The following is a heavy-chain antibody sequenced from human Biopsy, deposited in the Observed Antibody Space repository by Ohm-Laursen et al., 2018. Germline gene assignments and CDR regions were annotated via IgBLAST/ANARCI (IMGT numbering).Heavy chain of an antibody. Sequence: SDTLSLTCDVSGGSLSLSYWSWIRQPPGKGLEWIGYIWSSGTTDYNPSLQSRVSMSLELSKDQFSLKVDSATAADTAVYYCARATNSTGWPYYYFYGMDVWGQGTTVTVSS. J-gene: IGHJ6*02. V-gene: IGHV4-59*07. CDR3: ARATNSTGWPYYYFYGMDV. CDR2: IWSSGTT. D-gene: IGHD2/OR15-2a*01. CDR1: GGSLSLSY.